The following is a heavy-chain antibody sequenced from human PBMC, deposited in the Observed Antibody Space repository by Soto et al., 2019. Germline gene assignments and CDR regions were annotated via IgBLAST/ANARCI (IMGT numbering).Heavy chain of an antibody. CDR3: ARAVAPNDRYYYDSSGYLPFDY. V-gene: IGHV1-69*13. CDR2: IIPIFGTA. J-gene: IGHJ4*02. Sequence: ASVKVSCKASGGTFSSYAISRVRQAPGQGLEWMGGIIPIFGTANYAQKFQGRVTITADESTSTAYMELSSLRSEDTAVYYCARAVAPNDRYYYDSSGYLPFDYWGQGTLVTV. CDR1: GGTFSSYA. D-gene: IGHD3-22*01.